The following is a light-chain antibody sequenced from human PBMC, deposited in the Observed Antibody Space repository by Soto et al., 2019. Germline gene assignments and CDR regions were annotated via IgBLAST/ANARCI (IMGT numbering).Light chain of an antibody. Sequence: DIQMTQSPSSLAASVGGRGRITCRASQSISSYLNWYQQKQGRAPRLLIYSTSTLQSGVPSKFSGSASGTDFTLTISSLQPEDFATYYCQQSYSTPWTFGQGTKVDI. CDR2: STS. CDR1: QSISSY. J-gene: IGKJ1*01. CDR3: QQSYSTPWT. V-gene: IGKV1-39*01.